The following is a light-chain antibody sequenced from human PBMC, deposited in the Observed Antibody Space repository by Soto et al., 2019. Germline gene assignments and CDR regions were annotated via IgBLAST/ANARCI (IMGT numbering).Light chain of an antibody. J-gene: IGKJ1*01. V-gene: IGKV1-5*03. Sequence: DIQMTQSPSTLSASVGDRVTITCRASQSISSWLAWYQQKPGKAPKLLIYKASSLESGVPQRFSGSGSGTELTLTISSLQRDDFANYFCQQYNSYCTFGQGTKVEI. CDR1: QSISSW. CDR3: QQYNSYCT. CDR2: KAS.